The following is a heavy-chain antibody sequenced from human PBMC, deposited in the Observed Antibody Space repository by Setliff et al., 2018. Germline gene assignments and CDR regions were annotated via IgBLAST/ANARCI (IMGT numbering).Heavy chain of an antibody. CDR3: ATIYGYNSLAWYSDL. Sequence: SVKVSCKASGITSSTYAISWVRQTPGQGLEWMGKIIPIFGTPDYAQRFKGSVTITADESTNTAYLELRSLRAEDTALYYCATIYGYNSLAWYSDLWGRGTLVIVSS. D-gene: IGHD5-18*01. V-gene: IGHV1-69*13. CDR1: GITSSTYA. CDR2: IIPIFGTP. J-gene: IGHJ2*01.